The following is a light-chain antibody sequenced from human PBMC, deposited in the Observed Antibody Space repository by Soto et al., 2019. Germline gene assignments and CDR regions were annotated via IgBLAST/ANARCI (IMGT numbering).Light chain of an antibody. CDR1: QSVDSTY. J-gene: IGKJ1*01. Sequence: IVLKHSPGTLSLYTGERATLSCRASQSVDSTYLAWYQQKPDQSPRLLIYATSTRAAGIPDRFSGSGSGTEFTLTISSLQSEDFAVYYCQQYNNLLPWTFGQVGNVDIK. V-gene: IGKV3D-15*01. CDR2: ATS. CDR3: QQYNNLLPWT.